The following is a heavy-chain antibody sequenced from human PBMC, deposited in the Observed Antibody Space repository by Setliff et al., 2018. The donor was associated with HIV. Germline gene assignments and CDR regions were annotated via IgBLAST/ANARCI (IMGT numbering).Heavy chain of an antibody. D-gene: IGHD5-12*01. J-gene: IGHJ4*02. CDR3: ARGDGYNYFFFDY. V-gene: IGHV1-2*06. Sequence: ASVKVSCKASGYTFTGYYMHWVRQAPGQGLEWMGRINPNSGGTNYAQKFQGRVIMTRDTSISTAYMELSRLRSDDTAVYYCARGDGYNYFFFDYWGQGTLVTVSS. CDR1: GYTFTGYY. CDR2: INPNSGGT.